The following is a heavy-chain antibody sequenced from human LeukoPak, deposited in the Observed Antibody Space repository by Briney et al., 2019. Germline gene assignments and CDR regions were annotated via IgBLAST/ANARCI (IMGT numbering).Heavy chain of an antibody. CDR1: GYSISSGYY. Sequence: PSETLSLTCAVSGYSISSGYYWGWIRQPPGKGLEWIGSIYHSGSTYYNPSLKSRVTISVDTSKNQFSLKLSSVTAADTAVYYCARHAAVGXXFXXWXQGT. CDR2: IYHSGST. D-gene: IGHD6-25*01. CDR3: ARHAAVGXXFXX. V-gene: IGHV4-38-2*01. J-gene: IGHJ3*01.